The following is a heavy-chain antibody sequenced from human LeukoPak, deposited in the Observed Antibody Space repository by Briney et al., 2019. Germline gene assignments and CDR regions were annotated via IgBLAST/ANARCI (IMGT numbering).Heavy chain of an antibody. CDR3: ARDRRDYGGNPSNYYGTDV. V-gene: IGHV3-53*01. CDR2: IYSGGST. J-gene: IGHJ6*02. Sequence: GGSLRLSCAASGFTVSSNYMSWVRQAPGKGLEWVSVIYSGGSTYYADSVKGRFTISRDNSKNTLYLQMNSLRAEDTAVYYCARDRRDYGGNPSNYYGTDVWGQGTTVTVSS. D-gene: IGHD4-23*01. CDR1: GFTVSSNY.